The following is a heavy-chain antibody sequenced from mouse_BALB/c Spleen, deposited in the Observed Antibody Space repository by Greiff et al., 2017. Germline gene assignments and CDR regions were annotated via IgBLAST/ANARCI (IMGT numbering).Heavy chain of an antibody. V-gene: IGHV5-6-5*01. CDR1: GFTFSSYA. D-gene: IGHD2-10*02. CDR3: AREGYGNYEAY. CDR2: ISSGGST. Sequence: DVKLVESGGGLVKPGGSLKLSCAASGFTFSSYAMSWVRQTPEKRLEWVASISSGGSTYYPDSVKGRFTISRDNARNILYLQMSSLRSEDTAMYYCAREGYGNYEAYWGQGTLVTVSA. J-gene: IGHJ3*01.